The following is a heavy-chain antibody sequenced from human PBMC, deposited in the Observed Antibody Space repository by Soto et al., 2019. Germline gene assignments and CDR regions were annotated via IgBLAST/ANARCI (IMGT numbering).Heavy chain of an antibody. Sequence: GGSLRLSCAASGFTFSSYAMSWVRQAPGKGLEWVSAISGSGGSTYYADSVKGRFTISRDNSKNTLYLQMNSLRAEDTAVYYCAKDLAVYILTGYDYWGQGTLVTVSS. CDR3: AKDLAVYILTGYDY. J-gene: IGHJ4*02. V-gene: IGHV3-23*01. CDR2: ISGSGGST. D-gene: IGHD3-9*01. CDR1: GFTFSSYA.